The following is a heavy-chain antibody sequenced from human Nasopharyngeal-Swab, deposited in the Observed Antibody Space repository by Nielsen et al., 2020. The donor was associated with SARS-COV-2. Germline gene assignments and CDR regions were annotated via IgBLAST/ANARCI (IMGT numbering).Heavy chain of an antibody. CDR2: ISWNSGSI. CDR3: AKGVDYGDYGRGFDY. Sequence: SLKISCAVSGFTFDDYAMHWVRQAPGKGLEWVSGISWNSGSIGYADSVKGRFTISRDNAKNSLYLQMNSLRAEDTALYYCAKGVDYGDYGRGFDYWGQGTLVTVSS. CDR1: GFTFDDYA. J-gene: IGHJ4*02. V-gene: IGHV3-9*01. D-gene: IGHD4-17*01.